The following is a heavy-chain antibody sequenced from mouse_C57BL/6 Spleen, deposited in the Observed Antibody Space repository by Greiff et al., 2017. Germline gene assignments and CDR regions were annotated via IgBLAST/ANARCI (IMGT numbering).Heavy chain of an antibody. D-gene: IGHD2-1*01. V-gene: IGHV1-80*01. CDR3: ARAAYGNPYFDY. J-gene: IGHJ2*01. CDR2: IYPGDGDT. Sequence: VQLQQSGAELVKPGASVKISCKASGYAFSSYWMNWVKQRPGKGLEWIGQIYPGDGDTNSNGKFKGKATLTADKSSSTAYMQLSSLTSEDSAVYFCARAAYGNPYFDYWGQGTTLTVSS. CDR1: GYAFSSYW.